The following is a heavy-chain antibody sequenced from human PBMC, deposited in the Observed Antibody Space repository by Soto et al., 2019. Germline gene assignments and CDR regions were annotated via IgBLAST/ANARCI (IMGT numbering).Heavy chain of an antibody. CDR3: ARQGFGPLHGLVDV. Sequence: PSETLSLTCTVSGGSIASSLYYWGWVRQSPGKGLEWIESIYYSGSTYYNPSLKSRVTISVDTSKNQFSLKLSSVTAADTAVYYCARQGFGPLHGLVDVWGQGTTVTVSS. CDR1: GGSIASSLYY. V-gene: IGHV4-39*01. D-gene: IGHD3-10*01. J-gene: IGHJ6*02. CDR2: IYYSGST.